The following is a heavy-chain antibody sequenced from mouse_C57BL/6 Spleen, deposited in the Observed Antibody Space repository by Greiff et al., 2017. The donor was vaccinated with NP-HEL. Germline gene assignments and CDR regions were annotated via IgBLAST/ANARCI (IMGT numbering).Heavy chain of an antibody. J-gene: IGHJ2*01. D-gene: IGHD1-1*01. V-gene: IGHV1-55*01. CDR1: GYTFTSYW. CDR2: IYPGSGST. Sequence: QVQLQQPGAELVKPGASVKMSCKASGYTFTSYWITWVKQRPGQGLEWIGDIYPGSGSTNYNEKFKSKATLTVDTSSSTAYMQLSSLTSEDSAVYYCARSNFYYYGSSLDYWGQGTTLTVSS. CDR3: ARSNFYYYGSSLDY.